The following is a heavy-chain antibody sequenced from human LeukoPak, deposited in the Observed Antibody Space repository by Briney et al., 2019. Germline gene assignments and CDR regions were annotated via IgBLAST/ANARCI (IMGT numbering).Heavy chain of an antibody. V-gene: IGHV4-59*12. J-gene: IGHJ4*02. D-gene: IGHD2-15*01. CDR3: ARAAGGLFDY. CDR2: IHYTGST. CDR1: GVSISSYY. Sequence: SETLSLTCTVSGVSISSYYWSWVRQPPGKGLEWLGYIHYTGSTNYNPSLKSRVTISVDTSKNQFSLKLSSVTAADTAVYYCARAAGGLFDYWGQGTLVTVSS.